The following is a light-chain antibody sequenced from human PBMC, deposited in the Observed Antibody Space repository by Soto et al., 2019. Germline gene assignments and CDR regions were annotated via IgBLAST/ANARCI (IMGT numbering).Light chain of an antibody. J-gene: IGKJ4*01. CDR2: DGS. V-gene: IGKV3-11*01. CDR1: QSISSY. Sequence: EIVLTQSPATLSLSPGERATLSCRASQSISSYLAWYQQKPGQAPRLLIYDGSNRATGIPARFSGSGSGTDFTLTISSLEPEDAAVYYCQQRSNWPLTFGGGTKVEIK. CDR3: QQRSNWPLT.